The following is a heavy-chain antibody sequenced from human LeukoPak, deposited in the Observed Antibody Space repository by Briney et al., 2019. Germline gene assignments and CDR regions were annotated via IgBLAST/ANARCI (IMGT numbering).Heavy chain of an antibody. J-gene: IGHJ4*02. CDR2: VSGSGGST. CDR1: GFTFSSYA. V-gene: IGHV3-23*01. Sequence: GGSLRLSCAASGFTFSSYAMSWVRQAPGKGLEWVSAVSGSGGSTYYADSVKGRFTISRDNSKNTLYLQMNSLRAEDTAVYYCAKMCRSSSLYYFDYWGQGTLVTVSS. D-gene: IGHD6-13*01. CDR3: AKMCRSSSLYYFDY.